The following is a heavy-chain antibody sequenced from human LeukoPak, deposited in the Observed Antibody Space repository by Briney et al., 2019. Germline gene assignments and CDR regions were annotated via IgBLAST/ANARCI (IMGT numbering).Heavy chain of an antibody. CDR2: ISAYNGNT. CDR3: ARGRPTGYSSGWYEVDYYYGMDV. Sequence: ASVKVSCKASGYTFTSYGISWVRQAPGQGLEWMGWISAYNGNTNYAQKLQGRVTMTTDTSTSTAYMELRSLRSDDTAVYYCARGRPTGYSSGWYEVDYYYGMDVWGQGTTVTVSS. J-gene: IGHJ6*02. V-gene: IGHV1-18*01. CDR1: GYTFTSYG. D-gene: IGHD6-19*01.